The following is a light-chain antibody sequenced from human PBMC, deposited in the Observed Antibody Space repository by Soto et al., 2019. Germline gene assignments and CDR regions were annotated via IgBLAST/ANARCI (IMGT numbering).Light chain of an antibody. CDR2: AAS. CDR1: QGISSY. CDR3: QKYNSAPRT. V-gene: IGKV1-8*01. Sequence: AIRMTQSPSSLSASTGDRVTITFRASQGISSYLAWYQQKPGKAPKLLIYAASTLQSGVPSRFSGSGSGTDFTLTISSLQPEDVATYYCQKYNSAPRTFGQGTKVDI. J-gene: IGKJ1*01.